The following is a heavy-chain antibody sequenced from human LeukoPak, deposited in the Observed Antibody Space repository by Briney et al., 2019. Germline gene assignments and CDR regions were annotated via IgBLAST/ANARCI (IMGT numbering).Heavy chain of an antibody. CDR2: IKSDGSST. CDR1: GFTFSRYW. J-gene: IGHJ6*03. V-gene: IGHV3-74*01. CDR3: TTDLRYYYMDV. Sequence: GGSLRLSCAASGFTFSRYWMHWVRQAPGKGLVWVSRIKSDGSSTSYADSVKGRFTISRDNAKNTLYLQMNSLRAEDTAVYYCTTDLRYYYMDVWGKGTTVTVSS.